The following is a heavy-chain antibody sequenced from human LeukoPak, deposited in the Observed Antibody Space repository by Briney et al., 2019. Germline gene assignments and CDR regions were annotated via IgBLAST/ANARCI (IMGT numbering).Heavy chain of an antibody. D-gene: IGHD5-18*01. J-gene: IGHJ4*02. CDR3: AGGGYSLNY. CDR1: GFTFSSYS. V-gene: IGHV3-30*03. Sequence: GGSLRLSCAASGFTFSSYSMNWVRQAPGKGLEWVAVISYDGSNKYYADSVKGRFTISRDNSKNTLYLQMNSLRAEDTAVYYCAGGGYSLNYWGQGTLVTVSS. CDR2: ISYDGSNK.